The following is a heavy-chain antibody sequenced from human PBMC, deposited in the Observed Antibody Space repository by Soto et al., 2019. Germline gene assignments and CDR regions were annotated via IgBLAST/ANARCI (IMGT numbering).Heavy chain of an antibody. Sequence: PGGSLRLSCAASGFIFSNAWMSWVRQAPGKGLEWVGRIKSKTNGGTTDYAASVRGRFSISRDDSKNTLYLQMNSLKTEDTAVYYCTTDDPINRYWGQGTLVTVSS. CDR3: TTDDPINRY. CDR1: GFIFSNAW. V-gene: IGHV3-15*01. J-gene: IGHJ4*02. CDR2: IKSKTNGGTT.